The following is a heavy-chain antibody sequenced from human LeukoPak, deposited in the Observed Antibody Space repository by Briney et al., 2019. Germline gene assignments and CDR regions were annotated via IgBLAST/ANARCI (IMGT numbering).Heavy chain of an antibody. Sequence: SVKVSCKASGGTFSSYAISWVRQAPGQGREWMGGIIPIFGTANYAQKFQGRVTITADESTSTAYMELSSLRSEDTAVYYCAREIAVIAAAGTFDYWGQGTLVTVSS. D-gene: IGHD6-13*01. V-gene: IGHV1-69*13. CDR2: IIPIFGTA. CDR3: AREIAVIAAAGTFDY. CDR1: GGTFSSYA. J-gene: IGHJ4*02.